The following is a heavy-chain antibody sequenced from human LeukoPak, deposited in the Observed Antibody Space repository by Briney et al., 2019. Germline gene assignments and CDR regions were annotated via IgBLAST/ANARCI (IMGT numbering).Heavy chain of an antibody. CDR3: ARDFRNYGWFDP. D-gene: IGHD1-7*01. V-gene: IGHV4-30-2*01. CDR2: IYHSGST. J-gene: IGHJ5*02. Sequence: SQTLPLTCAVSGGSISSGGYSWSWIRQPPGKGLEWIGYIYHSGSTYYNPSLKSRVTISVDRSKNQFSLKLSSVTAADTAVYYCARDFRNYGWFDPWGQGTLVTVSS. CDR1: GGSISSGGYS.